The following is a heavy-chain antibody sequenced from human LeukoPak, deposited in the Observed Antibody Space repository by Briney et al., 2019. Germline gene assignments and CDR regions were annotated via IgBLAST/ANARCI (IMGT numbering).Heavy chain of an antibody. CDR1: GYTFTGYY. Sequence: ASVNVSCKASGYTFTGYYMHWVRQAPGQGLEWMGWINPNSGGTNYAQKFQGRVTMTRDTSISTAYMELSRLRSDDTAVYYCARGGGSVTTRYYYYYMDVWGKGTTVTVSS. J-gene: IGHJ6*03. D-gene: IGHD2-15*01. CDR2: INPNSGGT. CDR3: ARGGGSVTTRYYYYYMDV. V-gene: IGHV1-2*02.